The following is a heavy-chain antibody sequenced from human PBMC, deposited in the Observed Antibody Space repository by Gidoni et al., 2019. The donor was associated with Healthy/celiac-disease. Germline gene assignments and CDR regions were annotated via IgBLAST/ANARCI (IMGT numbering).Heavy chain of an antibody. CDR2: IKSDGSST. Sequence: EVQLVESGGGLVQPGGSLRLSCAASGFTFSSYWMHWVRQAPGKGLVWVSRIKSDGSSTSYADSVKGRFTISRDNAKNTLYLQMNSLRAEDTAMYYCAREDLLYDILTGYYLYYYMDVWGKGTTVTVSS. V-gene: IGHV3-74*01. D-gene: IGHD3-9*01. J-gene: IGHJ6*03. CDR1: GFTFSSYW. CDR3: AREDLLYDILTGYYLYYYMDV.